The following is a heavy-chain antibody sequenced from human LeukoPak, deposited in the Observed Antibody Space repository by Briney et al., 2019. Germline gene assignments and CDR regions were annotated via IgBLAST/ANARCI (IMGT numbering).Heavy chain of an antibody. CDR2: FDPEDGEA. V-gene: IGHV1-24*01. J-gene: IGHJ4*02. CDR1: GYTLTELS. Sequence: ASVKVSCKVSGYTLTELSMHWVRQAPGKGLEWMGGFDPEDGEAIYAQKFHGGVTMTEDTSTDTTYMELNSLKSEDTAVYYCAAGGVYDLLDYWGQGTLVTVSS. CDR3: AAGGVYDLLDY. D-gene: IGHD2-8*01.